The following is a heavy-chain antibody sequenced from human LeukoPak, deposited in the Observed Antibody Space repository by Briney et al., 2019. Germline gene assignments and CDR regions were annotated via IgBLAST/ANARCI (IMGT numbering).Heavy chain of an antibody. Sequence: ASVKVSCKASGYTFTSYGISWVRQAPGQGLEWMGWINPNSGGTNYGQKFQGRVTMTRDTSISTAYMDLSRLRSDDTAVYYCARLAKYDILAGYTNDYWGQGTLVTVSS. CDR3: ARLAKYDILAGYTNDY. CDR2: INPNSGGT. D-gene: IGHD3-9*01. J-gene: IGHJ4*02. CDR1: GYTFTSYG. V-gene: IGHV1-2*02.